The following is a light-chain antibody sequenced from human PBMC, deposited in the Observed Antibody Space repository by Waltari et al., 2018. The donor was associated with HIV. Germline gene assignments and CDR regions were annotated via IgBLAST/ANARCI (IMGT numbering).Light chain of an antibody. J-gene: IGKJ4*01. CDR3: QQYQSYPLT. CDR1: QAFANY. CDR2: AAS. V-gene: IGKV1-16*02. Sequence: DIQMTQSPSSLSASVGDRVTITCRPSQAFANYLAWFQQKPGEAPKSLISAASSLQSGVPSKFSGRGSGTDFTLTISSLQPEDSASYFCQQYQSYPLTFGGGTKVEIK.